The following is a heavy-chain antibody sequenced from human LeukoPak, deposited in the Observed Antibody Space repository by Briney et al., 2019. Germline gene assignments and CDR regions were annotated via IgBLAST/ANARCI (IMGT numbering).Heavy chain of an antibody. J-gene: IGHJ6*02. CDR1: GGTFSSYA. CDR2: IIPILGIA. V-gene: IGHV1-69*04. CDR3: ARDRESGDGYNSYYYYYGMDV. Sequence: GASVKVSCKASGGTFSSYAISWVRQAPGQGLEWMGRIIPILGIANYAQKFQGRVTITADKSTSTAYMELSSLRSEDTAVYYCARDRESGDGYNSYYYYYGMDVWGQGTTVTVSS. D-gene: IGHD5-24*01.